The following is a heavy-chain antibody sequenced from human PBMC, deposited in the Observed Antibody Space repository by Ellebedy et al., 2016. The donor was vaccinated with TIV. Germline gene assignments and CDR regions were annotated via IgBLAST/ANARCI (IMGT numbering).Heavy chain of an antibody. J-gene: IGHJ4*02. D-gene: IGHD4-17*01. CDR1: GFTVSSSY. CDR2: MSGTSSYV. V-gene: IGHV3-21*06. Sequence: GGSLRLSCAASGFTVSSSYMSWVRQAPGKGLEWVSSMSGTSSYVHYADSVEGRFTISRDNAKNSLYLHMSSLRVEDTAVYYCARVHGDYRIDYWGPGTLVTVSS. CDR3: ARVHGDYRIDY.